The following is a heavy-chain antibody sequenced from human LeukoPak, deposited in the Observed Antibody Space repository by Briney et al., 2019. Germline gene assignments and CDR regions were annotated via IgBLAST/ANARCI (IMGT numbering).Heavy chain of an antibody. J-gene: IGHJ5*02. CDR2: IKQDGSEK. D-gene: IGHD1-7*01. Sequence: GGSLRLSCTASGFTFGDYAMSWVRQAPGKGLEWVANIKQDGSEKYYVDSVKGRFTISRDNAKNSLYLQMNSLRAEDTAAYYCARDNWNYVGWFDPWGQGTLVTVSS. CDR3: ARDNWNYVGWFDP. V-gene: IGHV3-7*01. CDR1: GFTFGDYA.